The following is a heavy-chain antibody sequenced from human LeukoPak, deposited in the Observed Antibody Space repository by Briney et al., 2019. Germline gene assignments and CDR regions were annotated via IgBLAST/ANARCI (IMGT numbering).Heavy chain of an antibody. J-gene: IGHJ4*02. D-gene: IGHD5-18*01. CDR1: GFTSGGYW. CDR2: IKEDGSEK. V-gene: IGHV3-7*01. Sequence: GGSLRLSCAASGFTSGGYWMSWVRQAPGKGLEWVANIKEDGSEKYYVDSVKGRFTISRDNTKNSLYLQMNSLRVEDTAVYYCARGGYTYGFWGQGTLVTVSS. CDR3: ARGGYTYGF.